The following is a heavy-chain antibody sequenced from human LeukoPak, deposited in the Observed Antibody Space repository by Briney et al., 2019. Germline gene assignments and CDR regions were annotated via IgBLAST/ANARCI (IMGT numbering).Heavy chain of an antibody. CDR1: GFTFSSYA. D-gene: IGHD6-13*01. CDR2: MSRDGSNK. J-gene: IGHJ5*02. V-gene: IGHV3-30-3*01. CDR3: ARDVSSSWYNWFDP. Sequence: GGSLRLSCAASGFTFSSYAMHWVRQAPGKGLEWVAVMSRDGSNKYYADSVKGRFTISRDNSKNTLYLQVNSLRAEDTAVYYCARDVSSSWYNWFDPWAREPWSPSPQ.